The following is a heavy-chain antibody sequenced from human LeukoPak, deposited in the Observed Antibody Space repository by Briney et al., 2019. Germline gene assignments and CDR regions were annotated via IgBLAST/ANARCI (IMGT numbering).Heavy chain of an antibody. CDR1: GFTFSSYG. D-gene: IGHD6-13*01. Sequence: PGGSLRLSCAASGFTFSSYGMSWVRQAPGKGLEWVSAISGSGGSTYYADSVKGRFTISRDNTKNTLYLQMNSLRVEDTAVYYCAKKAAVGNYYYYMDVWGKGTTVTVSS. CDR2: ISGSGGST. CDR3: AKKAAVGNYYYYMDV. J-gene: IGHJ6*03. V-gene: IGHV3-23*01.